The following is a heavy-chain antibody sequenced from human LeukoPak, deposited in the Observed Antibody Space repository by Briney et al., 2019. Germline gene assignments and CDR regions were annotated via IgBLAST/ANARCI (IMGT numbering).Heavy chain of an antibody. CDR2: ISGSSSYI. V-gene: IGHV3-21*01. CDR1: GFTFSSYS. J-gene: IGHJ3*02. D-gene: IGHD4-11*01. CDR3: ARALFNYGNAFDI. Sequence: KPGGSLRLSCAASGFTFSSYSMNWVRQAPGKGLEWVSSISGSSSYIYYADSVKGRFTISRDNAKNSLYLQMNSLRAEDTAVYYCARALFNYGNAFDIWGQGTMVTVSS.